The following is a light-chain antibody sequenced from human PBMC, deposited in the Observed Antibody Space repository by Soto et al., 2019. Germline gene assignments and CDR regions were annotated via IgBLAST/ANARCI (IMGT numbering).Light chain of an antibody. V-gene: IGKV3-15*01. Sequence: EKVLTQSPVTLSVSLGERATLSCRASQSITTNLAWYQQKPGQAPRLLIFGASNRATGIPARCSGSGSGTEFSLTISSLQSEDSASYYCQQYNDWPPLTFGGGTKVEI. J-gene: IGKJ4*01. CDR2: GAS. CDR1: QSITTN. CDR3: QQYNDWPPLT.